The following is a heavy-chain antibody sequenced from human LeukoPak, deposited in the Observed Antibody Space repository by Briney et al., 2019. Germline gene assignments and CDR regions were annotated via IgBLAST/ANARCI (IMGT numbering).Heavy chain of an antibody. D-gene: IGHD3-22*01. J-gene: IGHJ4*02. CDR3: ARGQYYYASHYYFDY. V-gene: IGHV4-34*01. CDR1: GGSFSGYY. Sequence: PSETLSLTCAVYGGSFSGYYWSWIRQPPGKGLEWIGEINHSGSTNYSPSLKSRITISVDTSKNQFSLKLSSVTAADTAVYYCARGQYYYASHYYFDYWGQGTLVTVSS. CDR2: INHSGST.